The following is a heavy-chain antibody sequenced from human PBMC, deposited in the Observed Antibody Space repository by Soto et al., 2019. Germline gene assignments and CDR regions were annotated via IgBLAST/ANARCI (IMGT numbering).Heavy chain of an antibody. CDR3: AFFCGGDCHHGMYV. CDR1: GGSISRGGYY. CDR2: IYYSGST. J-gene: IGHJ6*02. D-gene: IGHD2-21*02. Sequence: SETLSLTCTVSGGSISRGGYYWSWIRQHPGKGLEWIGYIYYSGSTYYNPSLKSRVTISVDTSKNQFSLKLSSVSAADTAVYYCAFFCGGDCHHGMYVWGQGTTVLVS. V-gene: IGHV4-31*03.